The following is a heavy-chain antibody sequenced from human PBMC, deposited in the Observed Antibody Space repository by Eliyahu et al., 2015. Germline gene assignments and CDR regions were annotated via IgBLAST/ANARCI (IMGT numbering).Heavy chain of an antibody. V-gene: IGHV1-69*05. J-gene: IGHJ4*02. CDR2: VTPILSTS. D-gene: IGHD5-12*01. CDR3: ARSGGLAYDY. Sequence: QVQLMQSGAEVKKPGSSVKLSCKTXGGTFSSXSVSWLRQAPGQGLEWMGAVTPILSTSSYAQKFQDRVTITTDESTTVAYMELTRLKSDDTAMYYCARSGGLAYDYWGQGTLVTVSS. CDR1: GGTFSSXS.